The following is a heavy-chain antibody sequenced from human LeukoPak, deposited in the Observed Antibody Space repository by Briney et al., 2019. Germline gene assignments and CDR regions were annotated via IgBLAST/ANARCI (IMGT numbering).Heavy chain of an antibody. CDR2: INPNSGGT. CDR1: GYTFTGYY. Sequence: ASVKVSCKASGYTFTGYYMHWVRQAPGQGLEWMGWINPNSGGTNYAQKFQGRVTMTRDTSISTAYMELSRLRSDDTAVYYCARANYDILTGYFFMRVNWFDPWGQGTLVTVSS. D-gene: IGHD3-9*01. V-gene: IGHV1-2*02. J-gene: IGHJ5*02. CDR3: ARANYDILTGYFFMRVNWFDP.